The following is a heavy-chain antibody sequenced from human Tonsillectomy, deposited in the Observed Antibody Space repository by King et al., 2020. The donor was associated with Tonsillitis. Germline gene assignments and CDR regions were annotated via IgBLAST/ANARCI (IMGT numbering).Heavy chain of an antibody. CDR2: ISYDGSNK. J-gene: IGHJ4*02. V-gene: IGHV3-30*01. CDR3: ARDRHGWTPYYLDY. CDR1: GFTFSSHT. Sequence: QLVQSGGGVVQPGRSLRLSCAASGFTFSSHTMHWVRQAPGKGLEWVALISYDGSNKYYADSVKGRFTISRDNSKNTLFLQMNSLRAEDTAVYYCARDRHGWTPYYLDYWGQGTLVTVSS. D-gene: IGHD6-19*01.